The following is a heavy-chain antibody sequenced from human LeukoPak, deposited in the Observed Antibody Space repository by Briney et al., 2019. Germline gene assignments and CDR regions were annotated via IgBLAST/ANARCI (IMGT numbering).Heavy chain of an antibody. CDR2: IYYGGST. CDR3: ARASSGYYYDY. V-gene: IGHV4-31*03. CDR1: GGSISSGGYY. J-gene: IGHJ4*02. D-gene: IGHD3-22*01. Sequence: NPSQTLSLTCTVSGGSISSGGYYWSWIRQHPGKGLEWIGYIYYGGSTYYNPSLKSRVTISVDTSKNQFSLKLSSVTAADTAVYYCARASSGYYYDYWGQGTLVTVSS.